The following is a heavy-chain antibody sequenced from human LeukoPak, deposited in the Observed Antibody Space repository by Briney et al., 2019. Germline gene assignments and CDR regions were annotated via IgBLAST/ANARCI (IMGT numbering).Heavy chain of an antibody. Sequence: GGSLRLSCAASGFTFSSYEMNWVRQAPGKGLEWVSYMKNSGDTIYYADSVKGRFTIAGDNAKNSLYLQMNSLRAEDTAVYYCARRGASSGGLDYWGQGTLVTVSS. CDR2: MKNSGDTI. CDR1: GFTFSSYE. CDR3: ARRGASSGGLDY. D-gene: IGHD6-19*01. V-gene: IGHV3-48*03. J-gene: IGHJ4*02.